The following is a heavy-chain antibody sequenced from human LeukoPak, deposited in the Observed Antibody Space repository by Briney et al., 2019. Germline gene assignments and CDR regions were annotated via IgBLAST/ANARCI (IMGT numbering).Heavy chain of an antibody. J-gene: IGHJ4*02. Sequence: GRSLRLSCAASGFTFSSYGMHWVRQAPGRGLEWAAVVSFDGNTTFYSDSVKGRFAISRDNSKNTLYLEMNSLRPEDTAVYYCARFRAATTRFDYWGQGTLVTVSS. CDR2: VSFDGNTT. CDR1: GFTFSSYG. V-gene: IGHV3-30*19. D-gene: IGHD1/OR15-1a*01. CDR3: ARFRAATTRFDY.